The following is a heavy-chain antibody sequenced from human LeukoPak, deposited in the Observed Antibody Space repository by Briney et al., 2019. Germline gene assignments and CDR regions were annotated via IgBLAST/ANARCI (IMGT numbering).Heavy chain of an antibody. CDR1: GFTFSSYA. CDR2: ISGSGGST. D-gene: IGHD3-16*02. CDR3: AKLHDYVWGSYRRNAFDI. J-gene: IGHJ3*02. V-gene: IGHV3-23*01. Sequence: GGSLRLSCAASGFTFSSYAMSWVRQAPGKGLEWVSAISGSGGSTYYADSVKGRFTISRDNSKNTLYLQMSSLRAEDTAVYYCAKLHDYVWGSYRRNAFDIWGQGTMVTVSP.